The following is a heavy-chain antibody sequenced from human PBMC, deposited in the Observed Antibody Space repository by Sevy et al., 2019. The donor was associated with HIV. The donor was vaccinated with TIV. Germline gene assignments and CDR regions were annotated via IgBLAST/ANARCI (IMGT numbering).Heavy chain of an antibody. V-gene: IGHV3-13*01. Sequence: GGSLRLSCAASGFTFSSYDMHWVRQATGGGLEWVSGISTTGDTFYLGSVKGRFTISRENAKNSFYLQMNSLRAGDTAVYYCARVVYYYDRTAPRVAQTRFDPWGQGTLVTVSS. CDR3: ARVVYYYDRTAPRVAQTRFDP. J-gene: IGHJ5*02. D-gene: IGHD3-22*01. CDR1: GFTFSSYD. CDR2: ISTTGDT.